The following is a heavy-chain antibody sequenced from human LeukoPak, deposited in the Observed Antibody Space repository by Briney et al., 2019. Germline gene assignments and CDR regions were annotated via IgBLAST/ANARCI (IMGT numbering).Heavy chain of an antibody. CDR2: IYTSGST. J-gene: IGHJ3*02. CDR1: GGSISSGSYY. Sequence: SETLSLTCTVSGGSISSGSYYWSWIRQPAGKGLEWIGRIYTSGSTNYNPSLKSRVTISVDTSKNQFSLKLSSVTAADTAVYYCARDRDSSSWYDAFDIWGQGTMVTVSS. V-gene: IGHV4-61*02. D-gene: IGHD6-13*01. CDR3: ARDRDSSSWYDAFDI.